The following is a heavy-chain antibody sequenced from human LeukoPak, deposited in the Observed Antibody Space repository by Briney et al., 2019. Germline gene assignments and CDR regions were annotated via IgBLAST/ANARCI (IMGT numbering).Heavy chain of an antibody. Sequence: SETLSLTCAVSGYSISSGCYWGWIRQPPGKGLEWIGSIYHSGSTYYNPSLKSRVTISVDTSKNQFSLRLSSVTAADTAVYYCARVGRYCSGGNCFTRYYFDYWGQGTLVTVSS. V-gene: IGHV4-38-2*01. J-gene: IGHJ4*02. CDR3: ARVGRYCSGGNCFTRYYFDY. CDR1: GYSISSGCY. D-gene: IGHD2-15*01. CDR2: IYHSGST.